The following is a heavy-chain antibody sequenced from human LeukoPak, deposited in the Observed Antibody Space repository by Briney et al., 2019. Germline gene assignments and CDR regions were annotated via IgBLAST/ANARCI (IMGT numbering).Heavy chain of an antibody. CDR2: INHNGEMI. CDR3: ARDDYDILTGATGYFDY. Sequence: PGGSLRLSCAASGFTFSNYVMSWVRQAPGKGLEWVSYINHNGEMIFYPDFVKGRFTISRDNAKNSLYLQMNSLRAEDTAVYYCARDDYDILTGATGYFDYWGQGTLVTVSS. J-gene: IGHJ4*02. V-gene: IGHV3-48*03. CDR1: GFTFSNYV. D-gene: IGHD3-9*01.